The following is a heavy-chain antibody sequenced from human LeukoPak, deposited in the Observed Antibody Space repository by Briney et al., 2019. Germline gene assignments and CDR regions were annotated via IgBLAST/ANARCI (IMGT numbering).Heavy chain of an antibody. CDR2: ISGSGGST. J-gene: IGHJ4*02. D-gene: IGHD5-18*01. CDR1: GFTFSSYG. CDR3: AKESGYSYGYSVY. Sequence: GGSLRLSCAASGFTFSSYGMHWVRQAPGKGLEWVSAISGSGGSTYYADSVKGRFTISRDNSKNTLYLQMNSLRAEDTAVYYCAKESGYSYGYSVYWGQGTLVTVSS. V-gene: IGHV3-23*01.